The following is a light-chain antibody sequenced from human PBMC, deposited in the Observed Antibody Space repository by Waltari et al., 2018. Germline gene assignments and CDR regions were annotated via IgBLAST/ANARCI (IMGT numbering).Light chain of an antibody. J-gene: IGKJ1*01. Sequence: EIVLTQPPDALSVSPGESATLSCRASESVGSAFAWYQQRPGQPPRLLIYGASTRATGIPARFSGSGSGTEFTLTISSLQSEDFAVYYCQQYNYWRTFGQGTKVEIK. CDR3: QQYNYWRT. V-gene: IGKV3-15*01. CDR2: GAS. CDR1: ESVGSA.